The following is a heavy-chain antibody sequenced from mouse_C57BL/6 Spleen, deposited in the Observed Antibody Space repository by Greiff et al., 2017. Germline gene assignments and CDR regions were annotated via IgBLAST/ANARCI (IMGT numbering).Heavy chain of an antibody. CDR2: IYPRSGNT. J-gene: IGHJ3*01. CDR3: ARSMVKGTWFAY. CDR1: GYTFTSYG. Sequence: QVQLKESGAELARPGASVKLSCKASGYTFTSYGISWVKQRTGQGLEWIGEIYPRSGNTYYNEKFKGKATLTADKSSSTAYMELRSLTSEDSAVYFCARSMVKGTWFAYWGQGTLVTVSA. D-gene: IGHD1-1*02. V-gene: IGHV1-81*01.